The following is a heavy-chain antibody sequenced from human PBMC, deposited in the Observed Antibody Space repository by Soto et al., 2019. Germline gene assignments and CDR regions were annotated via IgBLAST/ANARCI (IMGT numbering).Heavy chain of an antibody. CDR3: ARDVETTKANYYYYGMDV. CDR2: IWHDGSTT. Sequence: QVQLVESGGGVVQPGRSLRLSCAASGFTFNAHAMHWVRQAPGEGLEWVAIIWHDGSTTSYADSVKGRFTISRDNSKNTHYLQMNNLRAEDTAVYYCARDVETTKANYYYYGMDVWGRGTPVTVSS. CDR1: GFTFNAHA. D-gene: IGHD5-18*01. J-gene: IGHJ6*02. V-gene: IGHV3-33*08.